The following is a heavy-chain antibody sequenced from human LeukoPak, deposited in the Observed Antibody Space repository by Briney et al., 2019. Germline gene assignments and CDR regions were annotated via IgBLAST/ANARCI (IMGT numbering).Heavy chain of an antibody. Sequence: PGGSLRLSCAASGFTFSSYAMHWVRQAPGKGLEWVAVISYDGSNKYYADSVKGRFTISRDNSKNTLYLQMNSLRAKDTAVYYCARDFGEMATTQDLNYWGQGTLVTVSS. V-gene: IGHV3-30*04. CDR2: ISYDGSNK. CDR3: ARDFGEMATTQDLNY. D-gene: IGHD5-24*01. J-gene: IGHJ4*02. CDR1: GFTFSSYA.